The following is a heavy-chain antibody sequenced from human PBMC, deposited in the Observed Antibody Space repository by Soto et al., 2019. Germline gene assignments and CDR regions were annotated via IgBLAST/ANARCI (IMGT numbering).Heavy chain of an antibody. CDR2: IKQDGGET. V-gene: IGHV3-7*01. CDR1: GFTFNNYW. J-gene: IGHJ4*02. CDR3: AREIAPFYDFWSGYYTEHYFDY. D-gene: IGHD3-3*01. Sequence: GGSLRLSCAASGFTFNNYWMTWVRQAPGKGLEWVANIKQDGGETYYVDSVEGRFTISRDNAKNSVYLQMNSLRVEDTAVYYCAREIAPFYDFWSGYYTEHYFDYWGQGTLVTVSS.